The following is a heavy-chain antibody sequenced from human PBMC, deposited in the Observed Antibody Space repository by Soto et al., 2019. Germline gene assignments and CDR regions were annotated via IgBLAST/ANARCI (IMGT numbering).Heavy chain of an antibody. V-gene: IGHV3-23*01. CDR2: ISGSGGST. J-gene: IGHJ5*02. CDR1: GFTFSSYA. D-gene: IGHD3-3*01. CDR3: AKLGVVSWFDP. Sequence: GGSLRLSCEVSGFTFSSYAMSWVRQAPGRGLEWVSSISGSGGSTYHADSVNGRFTISRDNSKNTVFLQMNSLRAEDTAVYYCAKLGVVSWFDPWGQGTLVTVSS.